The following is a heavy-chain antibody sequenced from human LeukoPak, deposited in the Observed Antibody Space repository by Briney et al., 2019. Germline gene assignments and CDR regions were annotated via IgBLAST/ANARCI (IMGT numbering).Heavy chain of an antibody. CDR1: GYTLTELS. D-gene: IGHD2-21*01. Sequence: ASVKVSCKVSGYTLTELSMHWVRRAPGKGLEWMGGFDPEDGETIYAQKFQGRVTMTEDTSTDTAYMELSSLRSEDTAVYYCAAAYCGGDCRNWFDPWGQGTLVTVSS. CDR3: AAAYCGGDCRNWFDP. V-gene: IGHV1-24*01. J-gene: IGHJ5*02. CDR2: FDPEDGET.